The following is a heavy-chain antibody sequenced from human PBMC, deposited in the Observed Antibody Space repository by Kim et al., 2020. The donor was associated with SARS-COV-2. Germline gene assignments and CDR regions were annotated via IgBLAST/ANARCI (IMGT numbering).Heavy chain of an antibody. CDR2: IYYSGST. V-gene: IGHV4-39*07. J-gene: IGHJ4*02. Sequence: SETLSLTCTVSGGSISSSSYYWGWIRQPPGKGLEWIGSIYYSGSTYYNPSLKSRVTISVDTSKNQFSLKLSSVTAADTAVYYCARAPLQFDWLLSSPLLYFAYWGQGTLITVS. CDR3: ARAPLQFDWLLSSPLLYFAY. D-gene: IGHD3-9*01. CDR1: GGSISSSSYY.